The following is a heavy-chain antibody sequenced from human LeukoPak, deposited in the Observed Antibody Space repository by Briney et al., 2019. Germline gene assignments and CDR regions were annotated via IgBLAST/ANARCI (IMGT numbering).Heavy chain of an antibody. CDR1: GVSISSYY. V-gene: IGHV4-59*01. Sequence: SETLSLTCTVSGVSISSYYWSWIRQPPGKGLEWIGYIYYSGSTNYNPSLKSRVTISVDTSKNQFSLKLSSVTAADTAVYYCARSNYDILTGYPDHFDYWGQGTLVTVSS. CDR3: ARSNYDILTGYPDHFDY. J-gene: IGHJ4*02. CDR2: IYYSGST. D-gene: IGHD3-9*01.